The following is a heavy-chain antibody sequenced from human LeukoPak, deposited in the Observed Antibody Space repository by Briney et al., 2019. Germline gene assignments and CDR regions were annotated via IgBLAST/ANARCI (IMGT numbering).Heavy chain of an antibody. J-gene: IGHJ4*02. CDR3: ARDTGVTFGGATDN. D-gene: IGHD3-16*01. CDR1: GFTFSDYY. CDR2: ISSSGSVI. Sequence: PGGSLRLSCAASGFTFSDYYMNWIRQAPGKGLEWVSYISSSGSVIHYADSVKGRFTISRDNAKNSLYLQMNSLRAEDTAVYYCARDTGVTFGGATDNWGQGTLVTVSS. V-gene: IGHV3-11*04.